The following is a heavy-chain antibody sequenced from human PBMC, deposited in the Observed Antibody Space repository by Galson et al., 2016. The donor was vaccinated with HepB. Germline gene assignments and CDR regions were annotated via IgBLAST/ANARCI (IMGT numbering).Heavy chain of an antibody. Sequence: SVKVSCKASEYTFSNYDINWVRQATGQGPEYMGWINPRSGNTGYAQKFQDRVTMTWNTAITTAYMELSSLTSEDTAVYYCARETRGGTMSKVMDVWGQGTLVTVSS. V-gene: IGHV1-8*01. CDR3: ARETRGGTMSKVMDV. D-gene: IGHD2-15*01. J-gene: IGHJ4*02. CDR1: EYTFSNYD. CDR2: INPRSGNT.